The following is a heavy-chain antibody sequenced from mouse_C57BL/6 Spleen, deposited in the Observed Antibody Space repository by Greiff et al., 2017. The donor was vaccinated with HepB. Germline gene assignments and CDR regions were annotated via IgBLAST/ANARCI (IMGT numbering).Heavy chain of an antibody. CDR3: ARWNSNYEGFDY. CDR1: GYTFTDYY. Sequence: EVQLQQSGPELVKPGASVKISCKASGYTFTDYYMNWVKQSHGKSLEWIGDINPNNGGTSYNQKFKGKATLTVDKSSSTAYMELRSLTSEDSAVYYCARWNSNYEGFDYWGQGTTLTVSS. D-gene: IGHD2-5*01. J-gene: IGHJ2*01. CDR2: INPNNGGT. V-gene: IGHV1-26*01.